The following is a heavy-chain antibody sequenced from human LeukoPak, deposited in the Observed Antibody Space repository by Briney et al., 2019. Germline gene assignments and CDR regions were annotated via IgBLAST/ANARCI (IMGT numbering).Heavy chain of an antibody. CDR2: ISDSARTT. Sequence: GGSLRLSCAASGFTFSSYAMSWVRQAPGKGLEGVSSISDSARTTYYADSVKGRFTISRDNSKNTVYLQMNSLIAEYTAIYYCAKRLSYIDYWGQGALVTVSS. J-gene: IGHJ4*02. CDR1: GFTFSSYA. V-gene: IGHV3-23*01. CDR3: AKRLSYIDY.